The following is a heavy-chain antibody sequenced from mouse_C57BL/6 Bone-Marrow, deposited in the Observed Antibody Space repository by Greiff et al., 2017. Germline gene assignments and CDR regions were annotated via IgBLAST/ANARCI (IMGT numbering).Heavy chain of an antibody. D-gene: IGHD2-4*01. CDR2: IDPSDSYT. CDR3: ARKGYDYDDAMDY. J-gene: IGHJ4*01. CDR1: GYTFTSYW. Sequence: QVQLQQPGAELVRPGTSVKLSCKASGYTFTSYWMHWVKQRPGQGLEWIGVIDPSDSYTNYNQKFKGKATLTVDTSSSTAYMQLSSLTSEDSAVYYCARKGYDYDDAMDYWGQGTSVTVSS. V-gene: IGHV1-59*01.